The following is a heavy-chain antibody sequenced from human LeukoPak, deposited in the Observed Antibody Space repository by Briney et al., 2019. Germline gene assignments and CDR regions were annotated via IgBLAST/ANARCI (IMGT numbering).Heavy chain of an antibody. J-gene: IGHJ6*01. CDR1: GGSFSGYY. Sequence: PSETLSLTCAVHGGSFSGYYWSWIRHPPGKGLEWIWEINHSGSTNYNPSLKSRVTISVDTSKNQSSLKLSSVTAADTAVYCCARDGIVVVPDAKQYYYGLEVWGQGTTVTVSS. CDR3: ARDGIVVVPDAKQYYYGLEV. CDR2: INHSGST. D-gene: IGHD2-2*01. V-gene: IGHV4-34*01.